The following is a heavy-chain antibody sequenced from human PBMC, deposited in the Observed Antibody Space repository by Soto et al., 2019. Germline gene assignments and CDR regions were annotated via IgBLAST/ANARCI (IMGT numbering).Heavy chain of an antibody. CDR2: IIPIFGTA. J-gene: IGHJ6*02. CDR3: ARGTWFGDGYYGMDV. V-gene: IGHV1-69*13. D-gene: IGHD3-10*01. Sequence: SVKVSCKASGGTFSSYAISWVRQAPGQGLEWMGGIIPIFGTANYAQKFQGRVTITADESTSTAYMELSSLRSEDTAVYYCARGTWFGDGYYGMDVWGQGTTVTVSS. CDR1: GGTFSSYA.